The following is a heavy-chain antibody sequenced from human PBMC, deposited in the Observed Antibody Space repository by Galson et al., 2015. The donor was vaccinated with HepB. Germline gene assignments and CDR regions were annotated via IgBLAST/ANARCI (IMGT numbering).Heavy chain of an antibody. CDR2: IYPGDSDT. Sequence: QSGAEVKKPGESLKISCKGSGYSFTSYWIGWVRQMPGKGLEWMGIIYPGDSDTRYSPSFQGQVTISADKSISTAYLQWSSLKASDTAKYYCHLPYSRRSTTKNGKDDWGQGTLVTVSS. V-gene: IGHV5-51*03. J-gene: IGHJ4*02. CDR3: HLPYSRRSTTKNGKDD. D-gene: IGHD2-21*01. CDR1: GYSFTSYW.